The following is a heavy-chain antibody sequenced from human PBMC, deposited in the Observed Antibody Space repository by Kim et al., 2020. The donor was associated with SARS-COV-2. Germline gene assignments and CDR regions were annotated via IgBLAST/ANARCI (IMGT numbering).Heavy chain of an antibody. CDR3: ARGRYGDYLAFDI. D-gene: IGHD4-17*01. Sequence: YAQKLQGRVTMTTDTSTSTAYMELRSLRSDDTAVYYCARGRYGDYLAFDIWGQGTMVTVSS. J-gene: IGHJ3*02. V-gene: IGHV1-18*01.